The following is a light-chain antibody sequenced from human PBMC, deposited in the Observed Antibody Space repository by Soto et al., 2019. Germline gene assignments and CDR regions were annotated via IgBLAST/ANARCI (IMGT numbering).Light chain of an antibody. CDR2: GAS. CDR1: QSVSSN. J-gene: IGKJ2*01. V-gene: IGKV3-15*01. Sequence: EIVMTQSPATLSVSPGERATLSCRASQSVSSNLALYQQKPGQAPRLLIYGASTRATGIPDRFSGSRSGTEFTLTISSQQSEDFAGYYCQQYNNWPPITFGQGTKLEIK. CDR3: QQYNNWPPIT.